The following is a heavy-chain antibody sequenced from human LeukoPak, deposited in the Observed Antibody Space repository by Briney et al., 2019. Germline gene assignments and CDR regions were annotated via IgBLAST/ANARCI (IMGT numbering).Heavy chain of an antibody. J-gene: IGHJ6*03. CDR2: ISVYNGQT. CDR1: GYTFINHD. V-gene: IGHV1-18*01. Sequence: ASVKVSCKASGYTFINHDINWMRQAPGQGLEWMGRISVYNGQTTYSQKFQGRVTMTTDTSTSTAYMEVRSLRSDDTALYYCARVAVVVPTGIVGSYYNYMDVWGEGTTVTVSS. D-gene: IGHD2-2*01. CDR3: ARVAVVVPTGIVGSYYNYMDV.